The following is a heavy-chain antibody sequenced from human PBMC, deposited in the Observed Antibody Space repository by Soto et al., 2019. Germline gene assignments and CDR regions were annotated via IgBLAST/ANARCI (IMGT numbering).Heavy chain of an antibody. D-gene: IGHD2-15*01. CDR2: ISGSGGST. Sequence: GGSLRLSCAASGFTFSSYAMSWVRQAPGKGLEWVSAISGSGGSTYYADSVKGRFTISRDNSKNTLYLQMNSLRAEDTAVYYCAKVARYLYGGNPNFDYRGQGTLVTVSS. J-gene: IGHJ4*02. CDR3: AKVARYLYGGNPNFDY. V-gene: IGHV3-23*01. CDR1: GFTFSSYA.